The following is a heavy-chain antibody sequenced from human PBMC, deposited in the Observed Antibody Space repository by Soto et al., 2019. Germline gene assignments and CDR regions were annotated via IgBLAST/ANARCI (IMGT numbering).Heavy chain of an antibody. D-gene: IGHD2-2*01. J-gene: IGHJ5*02. CDR2: IYHSGST. V-gene: IGHV4-4*02. CDR1: GGSISSSSW. Sequence: SETLSLTCAVSGGSISSSSWWSWVRQPPGKGLEWIGEIYHSGSTNYNPSLKSRVTISVDKSKNQFSLKLSSVTAADTAVYYCARARGLYCSSTSCYLLDNWFDPWGQGTLVTV. CDR3: ARARGLYCSSTSCYLLDNWFDP.